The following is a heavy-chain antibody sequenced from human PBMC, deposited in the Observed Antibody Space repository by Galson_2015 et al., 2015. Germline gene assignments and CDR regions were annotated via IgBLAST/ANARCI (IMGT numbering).Heavy chain of an antibody. V-gene: IGHV4-34*01. CDR2: IYHNGST. Sequence: SETLSLTCAVYGGSFSGYYWSWIRQPPGKGLEWIGEIYHNGSTNYNPSLKSRVTISVDKSKNQSSLRLRSVTAADTAVYYCVRVIRYCSSSSCYADWFDPWGQGTVVTVSS. CDR3: VRVIRYCSSSSCYADWFDP. CDR1: GGSFSGYY. J-gene: IGHJ5*02. D-gene: IGHD2-2*01.